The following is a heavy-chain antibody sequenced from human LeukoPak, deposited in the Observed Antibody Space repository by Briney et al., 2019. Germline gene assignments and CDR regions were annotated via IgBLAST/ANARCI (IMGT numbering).Heavy chain of an antibody. Sequence: APVKVSCKASGYTFTSYDFNWVRQATGQRPEWMGWMSPNSGDTGYAQKFQDRVTMTRNTSISTAYMELSSLRSDDTAVYHCARGPPNWGYDYWGPGTLVTVSS. J-gene: IGHJ4*02. D-gene: IGHD7-27*01. CDR1: GYTFTSYD. V-gene: IGHV1-8*01. CDR3: ARGPPNWGYDY. CDR2: MSPNSGDT.